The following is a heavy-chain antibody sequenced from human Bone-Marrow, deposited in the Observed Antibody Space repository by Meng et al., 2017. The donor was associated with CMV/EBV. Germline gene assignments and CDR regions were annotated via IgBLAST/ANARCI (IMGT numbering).Heavy chain of an antibody. J-gene: IGHJ6*01. CDR2: IIPIFGTA. D-gene: IGHD3-22*01. CDR1: GGTFSSYA. V-gene: IGHV1-69*05. Sequence: SVKVSCKASGGTFSSYAISWVRQAPGQGLEWMGGIIPIFGTANYAQKFQGRVTITTDESTSTAYMELSSLRSEDTAVYYCARDSTYYYDSSGFPYGMAVWGQGPTVTGYS. CDR3: ARDSTYYYDSSGFPYGMAV.